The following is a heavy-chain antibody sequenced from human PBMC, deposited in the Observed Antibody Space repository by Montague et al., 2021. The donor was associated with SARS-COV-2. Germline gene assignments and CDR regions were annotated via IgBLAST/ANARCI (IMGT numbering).Heavy chain of an antibody. D-gene: IGHD2-15*01. Sequence: SETLSLTCAVSSGSINYYYLSWIRQSPGKGLEWIGYINYSGNTNYSPSLQSRVTISVDSSKTQFSLRLTSVTAADTAVYYCARHGVGGEVGGHNWCTDAFDVWGQGTVVTVSS. CDR2: INYSGNT. CDR1: SGSINYYY. J-gene: IGHJ3*01. CDR3: ARHGVGGEVGGHNWCTDAFDV. V-gene: IGHV4-59*08.